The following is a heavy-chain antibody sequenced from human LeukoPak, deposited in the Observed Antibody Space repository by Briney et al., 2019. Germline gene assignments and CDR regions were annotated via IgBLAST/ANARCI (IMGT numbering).Heavy chain of an antibody. D-gene: IGHD6-6*01. CDR2: FKGKNDGGTT. V-gene: IGHV3-15*01. CDR3: TTDGAIGPRPLFDY. J-gene: IGHJ4*02. Sequence: GGSLGLSCAASGFTFTNAWMSWVRQAPGKGLEWIGHFKGKNDGGTTHYAAPVKGRFTISRDDSKNTLYLQMNSLKTEDTALYFCTTDGAIGPRPLFDYWGQGTLVTVSS. CDR1: GFTFTNAW.